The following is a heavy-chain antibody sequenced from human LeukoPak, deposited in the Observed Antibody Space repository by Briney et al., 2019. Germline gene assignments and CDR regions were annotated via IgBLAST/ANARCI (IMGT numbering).Heavy chain of an antibody. V-gene: IGHV1-69*04. CDR1: GGTFSSYA. CDR2: IIPILGIA. Sequence: SVKVSCKASGGTFSSYAISWVRQAPGQGLEWMGRIIPILGIANYAQKFQGRVTITADKSTSTAYMELSSLRSEDTAVYYCARAHCGGDCYSVVDDYWGQGTLVTVSS. J-gene: IGHJ4*02. CDR3: ARAHCGGDCYSVVDDY. D-gene: IGHD2-21*02.